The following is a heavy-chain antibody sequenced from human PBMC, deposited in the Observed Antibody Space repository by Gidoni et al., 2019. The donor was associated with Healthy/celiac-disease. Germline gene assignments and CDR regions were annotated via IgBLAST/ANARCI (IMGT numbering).Heavy chain of an antibody. V-gene: IGHV4-61*01. Sequence: QVQLQESGPGLVKPSETLSLTCTVSGGSVSSGSYYWSWIRQPPGKGLEWIGYRYYSGSTNSHPSLKSRVTISVDTSKTQFSLKLSSVTAADTAVYYCARAYYDILTGYYNWFDPWGQGTLVTVSS. CDR2: RYYSGST. CDR1: GGSVSSGSYY. D-gene: IGHD3-9*01. CDR3: ARAYYDILTGYYNWFDP. J-gene: IGHJ5*02.